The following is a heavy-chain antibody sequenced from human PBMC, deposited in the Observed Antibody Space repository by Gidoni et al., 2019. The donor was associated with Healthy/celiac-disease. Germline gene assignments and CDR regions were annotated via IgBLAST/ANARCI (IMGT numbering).Heavy chain of an antibody. CDR3: AKGLGYSGYDYRWCFDL. J-gene: IGHJ2*01. V-gene: IGHV3-23*01. CDR1: GFPFSSQA. D-gene: IGHD5-12*01. Sequence: EVQLLESGGGLVQPGGSLRIFCAASGFPFSSQALSWVRQAPGKGLEWVSAISGSGGSTYYADSVKGRFTISRDNSKNTLYLQMNSLRAEDTAVYYCAKGLGYSGYDYRWCFDLWGRGTLVTVSS. CDR2: ISGSGGST.